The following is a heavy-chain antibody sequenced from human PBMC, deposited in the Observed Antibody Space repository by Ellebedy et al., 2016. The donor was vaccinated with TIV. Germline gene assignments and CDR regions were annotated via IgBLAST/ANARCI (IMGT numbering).Heavy chain of an antibody. J-gene: IGHJ4*02. V-gene: IGHV4-39*01. Sequence: MPSETLSLTCTVSGGSISSSSYYWGWIRQPPGKGLEWIGSIYYSGSTYYNPSLKSRVTISVDTSKNQFSLKLSSVTAADTAVYYCARAGIMITFGGVKEFDYWGQGTLVTVSS. CDR3: ARAGIMITFGGVKEFDY. CDR1: GGSISSSSYY. D-gene: IGHD3-16*01. CDR2: IYYSGST.